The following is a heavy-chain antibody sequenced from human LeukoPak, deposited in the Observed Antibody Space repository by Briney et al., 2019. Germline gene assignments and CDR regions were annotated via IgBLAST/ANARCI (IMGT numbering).Heavy chain of an antibody. CDR2: INPNSGGT. CDR3: ARGRYSSSYRDAFDI. CDR1: GYTFTGYY. Sequence: ASVKVSCKASGYTFTGYYMHWVRQAPGQGLEWMGWINPNSGGTNYAQKFQGRVTMTRDTSISTAYMELSRLRSDDTAVYDCARGRYSSSYRDAFDIWGQGTMVTVSS. V-gene: IGHV1-2*02. J-gene: IGHJ3*02. D-gene: IGHD6-6*01.